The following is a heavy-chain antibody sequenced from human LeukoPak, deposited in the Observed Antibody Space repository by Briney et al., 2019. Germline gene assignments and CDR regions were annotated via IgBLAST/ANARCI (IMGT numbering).Heavy chain of an antibody. J-gene: IGHJ4*02. Sequence: SETLSLTCTVSGYSISSDYYWGWIRQPPGKGLEWIGTIYHSGSTYYNPSLKSRVTISVDTSKNQFSLKLSSVTAADTAVYYCARGWFGELRRIDYWGQGTLVTVSS. CDR3: ARGWFGELRRIDY. CDR2: IYHSGST. V-gene: IGHV4-38-2*02. D-gene: IGHD3-10*01. CDR1: GYSISSDYY.